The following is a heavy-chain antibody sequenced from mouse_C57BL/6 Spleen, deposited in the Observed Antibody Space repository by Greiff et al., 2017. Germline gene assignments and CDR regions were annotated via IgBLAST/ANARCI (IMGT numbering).Heavy chain of an antibody. CDR2: ISGGGGNT. Sequence: EVKLVESGGGLVKPGGSLKLSCAASGFTFSSYTMSWVRQTPEKRLEWVATISGGGGNTYYPDSVKGRFTISRDNAKNNLYLQMSHLKSEDTAMYYCARGGDYFDYWGQGTTLTVSS. V-gene: IGHV5-9*04. J-gene: IGHJ2*01. CDR3: ARGGDYFDY. CDR1: GFTFSSYT.